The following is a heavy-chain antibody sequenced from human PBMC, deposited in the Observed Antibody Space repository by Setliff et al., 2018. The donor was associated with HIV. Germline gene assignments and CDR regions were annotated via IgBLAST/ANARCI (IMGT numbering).Heavy chain of an antibody. Sequence: SETLSLTCAVSGGSLSGHYWTWIRQPPGKGLEWIGEINPTVNTNYNPSLKSRVIISVDTSQNEFSLKLNSVTAADTAVYFCARGLFYSSSYYAYWGQGALVTVSS. J-gene: IGHJ4*03. CDR1: GGSLSGHY. D-gene: IGHD3-10*01. CDR2: INPTVNT. CDR3: ARGLFYSSSYYAY. V-gene: IGHV4-34*01.